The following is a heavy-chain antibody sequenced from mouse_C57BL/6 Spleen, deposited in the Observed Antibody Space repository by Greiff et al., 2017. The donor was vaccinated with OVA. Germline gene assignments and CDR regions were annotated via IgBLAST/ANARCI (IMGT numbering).Heavy chain of an antibody. CDR2: IYPGRGST. CDR1: GYTFTSYW. Sequence: QVQLQQPGAELVKPGASVKMSCKASGYTFTSYWITWVKQRPGQGLEWIGDIYPGRGSTNYNEKFKSKATLTVDTSSSTAYMQLSSLTSEDSAVYYCARYDYDSAWFAYWGQGTLVTVSA. CDR3: ARYDYDSAWFAY. D-gene: IGHD2-4*01. J-gene: IGHJ3*01. V-gene: IGHV1-55*01.